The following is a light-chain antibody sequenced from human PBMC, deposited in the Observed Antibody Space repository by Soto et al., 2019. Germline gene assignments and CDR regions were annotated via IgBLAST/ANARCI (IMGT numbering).Light chain of an antibody. CDR3: QQCYSTPYT. V-gene: IGKV1-39*01. CDR2: SSS. Sequence: DIQMSQSPSSLSASVGDRVTITCRASQSISSYLNWYQQKPGKAPKLLIYSSSSLQSGVPSRFSGSGSGTYFTLAISSLQPDDFAIYSCQQCYSTPYTFGHGTKLEIK. J-gene: IGKJ2*01. CDR1: QSISSY.